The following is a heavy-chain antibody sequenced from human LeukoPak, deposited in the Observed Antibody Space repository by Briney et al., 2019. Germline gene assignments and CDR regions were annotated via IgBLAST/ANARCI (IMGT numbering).Heavy chain of an antibody. CDR3: ARGSIAAPWVDY. V-gene: IGHV3-21*01. D-gene: IGHD6-6*01. J-gene: IGHJ4*02. Sequence: KTGGSLRLSCAASGFTFSSYSMNWVRQAPGKGLEWVSSISSSSYIYYADSVKGRFTISRDNAKNSLYLQMNSLRAEDTAVYYCARGSIAAPWVDYWGQGTLVTVSS. CDR2: ISSSSYI. CDR1: GFTFSSYS.